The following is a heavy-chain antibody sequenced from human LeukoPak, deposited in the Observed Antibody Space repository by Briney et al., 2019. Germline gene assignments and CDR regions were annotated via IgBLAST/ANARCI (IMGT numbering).Heavy chain of an antibody. Sequence: ASVTVSCKASGYTFISYYMHWVRQAPGQGLEWMGIINPSSGSTTYAQKFQGRVTMTRDMSTSTVYMELSSLRSEDTAVYYCARIRYDSSTYRDYWGQGTLVTVSS. CDR2: INPSSGST. CDR1: GYTFISYY. D-gene: IGHD3-22*01. V-gene: IGHV1-46*01. CDR3: ARIRYDSSTYRDY. J-gene: IGHJ4*02.